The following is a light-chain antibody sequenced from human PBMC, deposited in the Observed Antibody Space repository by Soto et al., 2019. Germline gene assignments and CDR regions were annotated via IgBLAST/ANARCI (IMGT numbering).Light chain of an antibody. J-gene: IGKJ1*01. CDR2: DVS. V-gene: IGKV3-11*01. Sequence: EIVLTQSPGTLSLSPGKRATLSCRASQNITNYLIWYQHKPGQAPRLLIYDVSNRATGIPARFSGSGSGTDFTLTISSLEPEDFAVYYCQQRSNWPRTFGQGTKVDIK. CDR3: QQRSNWPRT. CDR1: QNITNY.